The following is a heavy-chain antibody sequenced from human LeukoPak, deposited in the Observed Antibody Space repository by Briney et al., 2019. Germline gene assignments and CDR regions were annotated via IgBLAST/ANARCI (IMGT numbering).Heavy chain of an antibody. Sequence: SSVKVSCKASGGTFSSYTISWVRQAPGQGLEWMGRIIPILGIANYAQKFQGRVTITADKSTSTAYMELSSLRSEDTAVYYCARSRSDSSVYRPFDQWGQGTLVTVSS. D-gene: IGHD3-22*01. V-gene: IGHV1-69*02. J-gene: IGHJ4*02. CDR2: IIPILGIA. CDR1: GGTFSSYT. CDR3: ARSRSDSSVYRPFDQ.